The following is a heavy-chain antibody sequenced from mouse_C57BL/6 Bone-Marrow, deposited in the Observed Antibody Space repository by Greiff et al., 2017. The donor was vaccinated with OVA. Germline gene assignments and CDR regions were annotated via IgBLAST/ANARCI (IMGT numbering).Heavy chain of an antibody. V-gene: IGHV5-6*01. CDR1: GFTFSSYG. J-gene: IGHJ1*03. CDR2: ISSGGSYT. CDR3: ARRRGDWYFDV. Sequence: EVQRVESGGDLVKPGGSLKLSCAASGFTFSSYGMSWVRQTPDKRLEWVATISSGGSYTYYPDSVKGRFTISRDNAKNTLYLQMSSLKSEDTAMYYCARRRGDWYFDVWGTGTTVTVSS.